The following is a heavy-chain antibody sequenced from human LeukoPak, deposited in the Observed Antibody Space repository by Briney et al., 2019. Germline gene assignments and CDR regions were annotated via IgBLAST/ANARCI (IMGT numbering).Heavy chain of an antibody. V-gene: IGHV4-59*01. CDR2: LYYSGST. CDR1: GGSISGYY. J-gene: IGHJ5*02. D-gene: IGHD3-9*01. CDR3: ARRGYDILTGYSYNWFDP. Sequence: SETLSLTCTVSGGSISGYYWSWIRQPPGKGLEWIGYLYYSGSTNYNPSLKSRVTISVDTSKNQFSLKLSSVTAADTAVYYCARRGYDILTGYSYNWFDPWGQGTLVTVSS.